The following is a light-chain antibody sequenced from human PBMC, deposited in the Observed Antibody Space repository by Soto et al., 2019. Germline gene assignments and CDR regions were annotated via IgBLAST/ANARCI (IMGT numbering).Light chain of an antibody. Sequence: QSVLTQPRSVSGSPGQSVTISCTGTSSDVGGYNYVSWYQQHPGKAPKLMIYDVSKRPSGVPDRFSGSKSGNTASLTLSGHQAEDEADYYCCSYAGSYTFVVFGGGTKLTVL. CDR2: DVS. CDR3: CSYAGSYTFVV. J-gene: IGLJ2*01. CDR1: SSDVGGYNY. V-gene: IGLV2-11*01.